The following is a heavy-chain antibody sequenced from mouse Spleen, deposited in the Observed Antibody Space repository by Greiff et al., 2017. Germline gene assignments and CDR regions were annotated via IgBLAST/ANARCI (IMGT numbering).Heavy chain of an antibody. V-gene: IGHV1-50*01. CDR1: GYTFTSYW. CDR2: IDPSDSYT. J-gene: IGHJ4*01. CDR3: AGNYYAMDY. Sequence: QVQLQQPGAELVKPGASVKLSCKASGYTFTSYWMQWVKQRPGQGLEWIGEIDPSDSYTNYNQKFKGKATLTVDTSSSTAYMQLSSLTSEDSAVYYCAGNYYAMDYWGQGTSVTVSS.